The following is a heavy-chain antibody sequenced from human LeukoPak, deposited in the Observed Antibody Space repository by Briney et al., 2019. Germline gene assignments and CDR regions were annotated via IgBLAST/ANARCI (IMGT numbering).Heavy chain of an antibody. CDR1: GYTFTSYD. Sequence: ASVKVSCKASGYTFTSYDINWVRQATGQGLEWMGWMNPNSGNTGYAQKFQGRVTITRNTSISTAYMELSSLRSEDTAVYYCARGTLDIAVAGTGFDPWGQGTLVTVSS. D-gene: IGHD6-19*01. V-gene: IGHV1-8*03. CDR3: ARGTLDIAVAGTGFDP. CDR2: MNPNSGNT. J-gene: IGHJ5*02.